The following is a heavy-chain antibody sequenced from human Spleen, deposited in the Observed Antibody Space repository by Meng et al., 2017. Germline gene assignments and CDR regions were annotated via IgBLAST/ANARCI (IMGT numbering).Heavy chain of an antibody. D-gene: IGHD3-22*01. Sequence: SETLSLTCTVSGGSITSDGYYWSWIRQHPGKGLEWIGYIYYSGSTYYNPSLKSRVTISVDTSKNQFSLQLSSVTAADTAVYYCARGDSSGYYWAEYFQHWGQGTRVTSSS. V-gene: IGHV4-31*03. CDR1: GGSITSDGYY. CDR3: ARGDSSGYYWAEYFQH. J-gene: IGHJ1*01. CDR2: IYYSGST.